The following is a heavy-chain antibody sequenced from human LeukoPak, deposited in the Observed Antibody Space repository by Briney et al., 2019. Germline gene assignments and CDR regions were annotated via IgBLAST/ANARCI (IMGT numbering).Heavy chain of an antibody. D-gene: IGHD5-18*01. J-gene: IGHJ4*02. CDR1: GGSISSDSYY. Sequence: PSETLSLTCTVSGGSISSDSYYWSWIRQPAGKGLEWIGRIYTSGSTNYNPSLKSRVTISVDTSKNQFSLKLSSVTAADTAVYYCARGGYSYGTLSGIDWGQGTLVTVSS. V-gene: IGHV4-61*02. CDR2: IYTSGST. CDR3: ARGGYSYGTLSGID.